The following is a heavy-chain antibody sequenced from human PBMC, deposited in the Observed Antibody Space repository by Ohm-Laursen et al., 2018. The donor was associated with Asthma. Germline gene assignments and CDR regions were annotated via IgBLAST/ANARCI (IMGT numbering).Heavy chain of an antibody. Sequence: GTLSLTCTVSGGSISSYYWSWIRQPPGKGLEWIGYIYYSGSTYYNPSLKSRVTISIDTSKNQFSLNLSSVTAADTAVYYCAREDFDWPPGYCDYWGQGTLVTVSS. CDR3: AREDFDWPPGYCDY. CDR2: IYYSGST. J-gene: IGHJ4*02. V-gene: IGHV4-59*12. D-gene: IGHD3-9*01. CDR1: GGSISSYY.